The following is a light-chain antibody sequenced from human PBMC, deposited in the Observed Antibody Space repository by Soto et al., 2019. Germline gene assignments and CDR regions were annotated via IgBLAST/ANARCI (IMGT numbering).Light chain of an antibody. CDR2: DAS. CDR3: QQYDNLPRT. CDR1: HDISNY. J-gene: IGKJ3*01. Sequence: NELTQSPSSLSASVGDRVTITCQASHDISNYLNWYQQKPGKAPKLLIYDASNLETGVPSRFSGSGSGTDFTFTISSLQPEDIATYYCQQYDNLPRTFGPGTKVDIK. V-gene: IGKV1-33*01.